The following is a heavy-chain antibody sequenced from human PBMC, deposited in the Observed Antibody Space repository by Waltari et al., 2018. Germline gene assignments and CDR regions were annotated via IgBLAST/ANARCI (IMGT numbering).Heavy chain of an antibody. CDR2: ISYSGST. CDR1: GGSFSNYY. V-gene: IGHV4-59*01. CDR3: AAYTIRSRWYGVGWFDP. Sequence: QVQLQESGPGLVKPSETLSLTCTVSGGSFSNYYWSWIRQPPGKGLEWIGYISYSGSTNYSPSLKSRVTISVDASKNQFSLRLSSVTAADTAVYSCAAYTIRSRWYGVGWFDPWGQGILVTISS. J-gene: IGHJ5*02. D-gene: IGHD6-19*01.